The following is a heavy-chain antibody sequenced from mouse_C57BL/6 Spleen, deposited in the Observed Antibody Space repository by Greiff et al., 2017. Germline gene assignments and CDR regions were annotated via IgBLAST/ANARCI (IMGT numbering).Heavy chain of an antibody. Sequence: VKLVESDAELVKPGASVKISCKVSGYTFTDHTIHWMKQRPEQGLEWIGYIYPRDGSTKYNEKFKGKATLTADKSSSTAYMQLNSLTSEDSAVYFCARGGVITTDYYAMDYWGQGTSVTVSS. V-gene: IGHV1-78*01. D-gene: IGHD1-1*01. J-gene: IGHJ4*01. CDR3: ARGGVITTDYYAMDY. CDR2: IYPRDGST. CDR1: GYTFTDHT.